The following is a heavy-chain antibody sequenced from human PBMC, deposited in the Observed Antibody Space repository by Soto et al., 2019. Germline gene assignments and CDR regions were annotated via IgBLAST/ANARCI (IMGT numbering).Heavy chain of an antibody. Sequence: SETLSLTCAVYGGSFSGYYWSWIRQPPGKGLEWIGEINHSGSTNYNPSLKSRVTISVDTSKNQFSLKLSSVTAADTAVYYCARRGIWFGELLSFYYYYGMDVWGQGTTVTAP. CDR3: ARRGIWFGELLSFYYYYGMDV. CDR1: GGSFSGYY. V-gene: IGHV4-34*01. D-gene: IGHD3-10*01. J-gene: IGHJ6*02. CDR2: INHSGST.